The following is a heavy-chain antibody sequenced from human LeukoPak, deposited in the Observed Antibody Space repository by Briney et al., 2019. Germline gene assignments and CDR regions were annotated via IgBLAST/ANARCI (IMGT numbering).Heavy chain of an antibody. D-gene: IGHD3-10*01. CDR3: ARDSVMVGMDV. CDR1: GFTFSSYW. J-gene: IGHJ6*02. CDR2: IKQDGSEK. Sequence: GGSLRLSCAASGFTFSSYWMSWVRQAPGKGLEWVANIKQDGSEKNYVDSLKGRFTISRDNAKNSVYLQMNSLRAEDTAVYYCARDSVMVGMDVWGQGTTVTVSS. V-gene: IGHV3-7*01.